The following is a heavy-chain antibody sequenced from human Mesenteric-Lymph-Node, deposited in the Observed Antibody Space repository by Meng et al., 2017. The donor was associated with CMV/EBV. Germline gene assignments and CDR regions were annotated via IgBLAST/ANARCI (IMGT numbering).Heavy chain of an antibody. Sequence: GGSLRLSCVASGFTFDNYGMFWVRQSPGKGLEWVSGISDSGGTTYYADSVRGRFTISRDNSKDTLYLQMNSLRAEDTAIYFCAKDRDASTWYGRNFFDYWGQGKLVTVSS. D-gene: IGHD6-13*01. CDR1: GFTFDNYG. CDR3: AKDRDASTWYGRNFFDY. J-gene: IGHJ4*02. CDR2: ISDSGGTT. V-gene: IGHV3-23*01.